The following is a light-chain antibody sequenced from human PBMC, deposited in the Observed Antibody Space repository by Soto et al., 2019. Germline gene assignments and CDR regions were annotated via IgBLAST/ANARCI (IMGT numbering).Light chain of an antibody. J-gene: IGLJ2*01. CDR2: RNN. V-gene: IGLV1-47*01. CDR1: SSNIGSNY. Sequence: QSVLTQPHSASGTPGQRVTISCSGSSSNIGSNYVYWYQQLPGTAPKLLIYRNNQRPSGVPGRFSGSKSGTSASLAISGLRSEDEADYYCAAWDDSLSGHVVFGGGTKLTVL. CDR3: AAWDDSLSGHVV.